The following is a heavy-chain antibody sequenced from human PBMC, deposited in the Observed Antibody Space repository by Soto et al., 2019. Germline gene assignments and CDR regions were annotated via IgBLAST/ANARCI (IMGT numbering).Heavy chain of an antibody. CDR1: GYTFTSYD. V-gene: IGHV1-8*01. CDR3: ARRGYSSSWYYYYYYGMDV. J-gene: IGHJ6*02. CDR2: MNPNRGNT. Sequence: QVQLVQSGAEVKKPGASVKVSCKASGYTFTSYDINWVRQATGQGLEWMGWMNPNRGNTGYAQKCQGRVTMTRNTSISTAYMELSSLRSEDTAVFYCARRGYSSSWYYYYYYGMDVWGQGTTVTVSS. D-gene: IGHD6-13*01.